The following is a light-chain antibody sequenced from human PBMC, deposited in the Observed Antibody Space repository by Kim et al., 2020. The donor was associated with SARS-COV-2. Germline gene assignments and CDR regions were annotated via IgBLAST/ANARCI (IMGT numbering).Light chain of an antibody. V-gene: IGKV1-17*01. J-gene: IGKJ4*01. CDR3: LQHNSYPIT. Sequence: ASVGDRVTITCRVSEGIDKDLAWYQQKPGSAPKRLIYAASTLQSGVPSRFSGSGSWTEFTLTISSMQPEDFATYYCLQHNSYPITFGGGTKVDIK. CDR1: EGIDKD. CDR2: AAS.